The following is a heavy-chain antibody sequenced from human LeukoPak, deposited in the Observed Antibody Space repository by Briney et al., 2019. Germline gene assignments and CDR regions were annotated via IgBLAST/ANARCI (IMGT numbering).Heavy chain of an antibody. CDR3: ARERRDYYESSGYYYARFDP. J-gene: IGHJ5*02. CDR1: GGSISGYY. CDR2: IHSTGST. D-gene: IGHD3-22*01. V-gene: IGHV4-59*01. Sequence: SETLSLTCSVSGGSISGYYWSWIRQPPGKGLEWIGYIHSTGSTDYNPSLKSRVTISVDTSKNQFSLKLSSVTTADTAVYYCARERRDYYESSGYYYARFDPWGQGTLVTVSS.